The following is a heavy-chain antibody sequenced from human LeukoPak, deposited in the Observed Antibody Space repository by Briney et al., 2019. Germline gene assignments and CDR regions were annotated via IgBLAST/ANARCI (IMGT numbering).Heavy chain of an antibody. V-gene: IGHV4-61*02. CDR2: IYTSGST. CDR1: GGSISSSSYY. J-gene: IGHJ2*01. Sequence: NPSETLSLTCTVSGGSISSSSYYWSWIRQPAGKGLEWVGRIYTSGSTNYNPSLKSRVTMSVDTSKNQFSLKLSSVTAADTAVYYCARDWNYAILTGYAPRYFDLWGRGTLVTVSS. D-gene: IGHD3-9*01. CDR3: ARDWNYAILTGYAPRYFDL.